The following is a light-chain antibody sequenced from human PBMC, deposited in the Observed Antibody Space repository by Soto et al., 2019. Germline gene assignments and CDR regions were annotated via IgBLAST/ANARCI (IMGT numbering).Light chain of an antibody. J-gene: IGKJ1*01. CDR1: QSISSW. CDR3: QQYNSYSWT. V-gene: IGKV1-5*01. CDR2: DAS. Sequence: DIQMTQSPSTLSASVGDRVTITCRASQSISSWLAWYQQKPGKAPKLLIYDASSLESGVPSRFSGSESRTEFTLTISSLQPDDFATYYCQQYNSYSWTFRQGTKVEIK.